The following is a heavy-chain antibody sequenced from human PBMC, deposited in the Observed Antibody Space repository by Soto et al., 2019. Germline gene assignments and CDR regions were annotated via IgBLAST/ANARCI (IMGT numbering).Heavy chain of an antibody. Sequence: EVQLVESGGGLVQPGGSLRLSCAASGFSLSDHYLDWVRQAPGKGLEWVGRSRSKPNSYTTEYAASVKGRFTILRDDSRNSLYLQINSLKIEDTAVYYCARAIYSGTYYADSWGQGTLVTVSS. CDR1: GFSLSDHY. V-gene: IGHV3-72*01. CDR3: ARAIYSGTYYADS. CDR2: SRSKPNSYTT. D-gene: IGHD1-26*01. J-gene: IGHJ4*02.